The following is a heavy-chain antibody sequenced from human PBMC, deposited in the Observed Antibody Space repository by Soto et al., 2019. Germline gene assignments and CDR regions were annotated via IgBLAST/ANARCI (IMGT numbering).Heavy chain of an antibody. D-gene: IGHD3-10*01. J-gene: IGHJ5*02. CDR3: ARDTPLLWFGELLSSSAFDP. CDR1: GYSFTSYW. V-gene: IGHV5-51*01. CDR2: SYPGDSDT. Sequence: PEQSLKSSCTGSGYSFTSYWIGWVRQKPGKGLEWMGISYPGDSDTRYSPSFQGQVTISADKSISTAYLQWSSLKASDTAMYYCARDTPLLWFGELLSSSAFDPWGQGTLVTVSS.